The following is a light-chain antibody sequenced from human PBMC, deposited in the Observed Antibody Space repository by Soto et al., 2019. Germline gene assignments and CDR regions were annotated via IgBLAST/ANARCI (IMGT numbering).Light chain of an antibody. CDR2: GAS. CDR3: QQCNDWPLT. V-gene: IGKV3D-15*01. J-gene: IGKJ1*01. Sequence: EIVMTQSPATLSVSPGERATLSCRASQSVSSNLAWYQQQPGQAPRLLIYGASARAPGGPPARFSGSGCGTESPTISSRLPPEDFAFYCCQQCNDWPLTFGQGTQVEIK. CDR1: QSVSSN.